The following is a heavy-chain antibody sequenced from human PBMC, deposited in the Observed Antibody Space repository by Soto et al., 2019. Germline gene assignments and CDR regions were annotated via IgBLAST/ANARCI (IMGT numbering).Heavy chain of an antibody. Sequence: QQDKEKGLEWMGWISAYNGNTNYAQKLQGRVTMTTDTSTSTAYMELRSLRSDDTAVYYCARDQSTYYDFWSGYYNPGFFDYWGQGTLVTVSS. J-gene: IGHJ4*02. CDR3: ARDQSTYYDFWSGYYNPGFFDY. V-gene: IGHV1-18*01. D-gene: IGHD3-3*01. CDR2: ISAYNGNT.